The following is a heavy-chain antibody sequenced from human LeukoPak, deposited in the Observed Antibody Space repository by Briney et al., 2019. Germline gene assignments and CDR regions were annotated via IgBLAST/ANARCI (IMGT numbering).Heavy chain of an antibody. J-gene: IGHJ4*02. CDR3: ARDGGGKLDY. V-gene: IGHV3-30-3*01. D-gene: IGHD2-15*01. CDR1: GFTFSSYA. CDR2: ISYDGSNK. Sequence: GGSLRLSCAASGFTFSSYAMHWVRQAPGKGLEWVAVISYDGSNKYYADSVKGRFTISRDNSKNTLYLQMNSLRAEDTAVYYCARDGGGKLDYWGQGTLVTVSS.